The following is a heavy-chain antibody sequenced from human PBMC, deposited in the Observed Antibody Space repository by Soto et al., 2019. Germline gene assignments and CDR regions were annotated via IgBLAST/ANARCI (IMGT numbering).Heavy chain of an antibody. D-gene: IGHD6-13*01. CDR3: ARVGSSSWSSDY. J-gene: IGHJ4*02. V-gene: IGHV1-8*01. CDR1: GYTFTSYD. CDR2: MNPNSGNT. Sequence: EASVKVSCKASGYTFTSYDINWVRQATGQGLEWMGWMNPNSGNTGYAQKFQGRVTMTRNTSISTAYMELSSLRSEDTAVYYCARVGSSSWSSDYWGQGTLVTVSS.